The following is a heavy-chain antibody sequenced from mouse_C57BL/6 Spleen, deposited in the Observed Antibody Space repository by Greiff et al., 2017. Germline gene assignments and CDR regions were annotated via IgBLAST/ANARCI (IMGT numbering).Heavy chain of an antibody. J-gene: IGHJ4*01. CDR2: IWTGGGT. Sequence: VKLMESGPGLVAPSQSLSITCTVSGFSLTSYAISWVRQPPGKGLEWLGVIWTGGGTNYNSALKSRLSISKDNSKSQVFLKMNSLQTDDTARYYCATNYYGSSYAMDYWGQGTSVTVSS. D-gene: IGHD1-1*01. CDR3: ATNYYGSSYAMDY. CDR1: GFSLTSYA. V-gene: IGHV2-9-1*01.